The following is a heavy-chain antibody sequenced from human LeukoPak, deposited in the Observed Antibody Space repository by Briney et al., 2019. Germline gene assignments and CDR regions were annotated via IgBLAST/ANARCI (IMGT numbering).Heavy chain of an antibody. D-gene: IGHD4-17*01. J-gene: IGHJ4*02. Sequence: PGGSLRLSCAASGFTFSSYWMHWVRQAPGKGLEWVSGISDGGGTTNYADAVKGRFTISRDKSKNTLFLQMNSLRAEDTAVYYCAKSYGDYLGYFDSWGQGTLVTVSS. CDR2: ISDGGGTT. V-gene: IGHV3-23*01. CDR3: AKSYGDYLGYFDS. CDR1: GFTFSSYW.